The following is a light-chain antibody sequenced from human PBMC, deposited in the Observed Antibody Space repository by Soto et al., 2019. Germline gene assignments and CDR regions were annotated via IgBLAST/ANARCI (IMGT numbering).Light chain of an antibody. CDR3: QEYDSYSST. CDR2: DAS. CDR1: QSISNY. J-gene: IGKJ2*01. Sequence: DIQMTQSPSTLSASVGDRVTITCRASQSISNYLAWYQQKPGKAPKVLIYDASSFESGVPLRFSGSGSGTEFTLTISSLQPADFATYYCQEYDSYSSTFGQGTKLQIK. V-gene: IGKV1-5*01.